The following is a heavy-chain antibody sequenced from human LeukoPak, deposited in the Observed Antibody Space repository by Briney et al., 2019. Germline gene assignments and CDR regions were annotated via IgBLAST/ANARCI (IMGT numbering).Heavy chain of an antibody. V-gene: IGHV4-39*01. CDR3: ARYSLGYCSSTSCYTNFDY. CDR1: GGSISSSSYY. CDR2: IYYSGST. J-gene: IGHJ4*02. Sequence: SETLSLTCTVSGGSISSSSYYWGWIRQPPGKGLEWIGSIYYSGSTYYNPSLKSRVTISVDTSKNQFSLKLSSVTAADTAVYYCARYSLGYCSSTSCYTNFDYWGQGTLVTVSS. D-gene: IGHD2-2*02.